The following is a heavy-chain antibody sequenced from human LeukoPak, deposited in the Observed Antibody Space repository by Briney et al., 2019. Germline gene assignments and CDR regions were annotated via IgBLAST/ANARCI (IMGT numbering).Heavy chain of an antibody. V-gene: IGHV3-7*01. CDR2: INLDGSET. CDR1: GFTFSNYW. CDR3: ATYTHWVAGDV. Sequence: GGSLRLSCAASGFTFSNYWMTWVRQGPGEGLEWLANINLDGSETHFVDSVKGRFTISRDNARNSLYLQMSSLRPEDTAIYYCATYTHWVAGDVWGQGTTVTVSS. J-gene: IGHJ6*02. D-gene: IGHD3-16*01.